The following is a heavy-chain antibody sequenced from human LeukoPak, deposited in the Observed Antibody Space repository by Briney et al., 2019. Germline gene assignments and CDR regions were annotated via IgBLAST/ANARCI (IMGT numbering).Heavy chain of an antibody. CDR2: ISSSGSTI. D-gene: IGHD5-18*01. Sequence: GGSLRLSCAASGFTFSDYYMSWIRQAPGKGLEWVSYISSSGSTIYYADSVKGRFTISRDNAKDSLYLQMNSLRAEDTAVYYCARAKWPGYSYGVDYWGQGTLVTVSS. CDR1: GFTFSDYY. CDR3: ARAKWPGYSYGVDY. V-gene: IGHV3-11*01. J-gene: IGHJ4*02.